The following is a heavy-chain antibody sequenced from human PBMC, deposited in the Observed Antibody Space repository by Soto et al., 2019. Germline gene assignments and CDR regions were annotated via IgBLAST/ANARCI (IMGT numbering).Heavy chain of an antibody. V-gene: IGHV4-61*01. Sequence: SETLSLTCTVSGGSVSSGSYYWSWIRQPPGKGLEWIGYIYYSGSTNYNPSLKSRVTISVDTSKNQFSLKLSSVTAADTAVYYCARGLAGSGFLFDPWGQGTLVTVPS. CDR3: ARGLAGSGFLFDP. CDR1: GGSVSSGSYY. CDR2: IYYSGST. J-gene: IGHJ5*02. D-gene: IGHD6-19*01.